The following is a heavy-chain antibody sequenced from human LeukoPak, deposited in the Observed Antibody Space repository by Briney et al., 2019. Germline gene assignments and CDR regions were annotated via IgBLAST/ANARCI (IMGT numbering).Heavy chain of an antibody. V-gene: IGHV1-3*01. D-gene: IGHD4-17*01. CDR3: ARDLDYGDYRYFDY. Sequence: GASVKVFCKASGYTFTSYAMHWVRQAPGQRLEWMGWINAGNGNTKYSQKFQGRVTITRDTSASTAYMELSSLRSEDTAVYCCARDLDYGDYRYFDYWGQGTLVTVSS. CDR1: GYTFTSYA. CDR2: INAGNGNT. J-gene: IGHJ4*02.